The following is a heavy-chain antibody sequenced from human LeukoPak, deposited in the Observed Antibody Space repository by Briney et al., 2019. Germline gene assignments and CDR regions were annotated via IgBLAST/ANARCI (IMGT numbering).Heavy chain of an antibody. CDR1: GASISNSRDY. V-gene: IGHV4-39*01. J-gene: IGHJ4*02. D-gene: IGHD6-19*01. CDR3: ARHVEIAVAGPIEY. Sequence: SETLSLSCTVSGASISNSRDYWGWIHQPPGKGLEWIGSIFFSGSTYYNPSLKSRAAISVDSSKNQFSLKLSSVTAADTAFYYCARHVEIAVAGPIEYWGQGTLVPVSS. CDR2: IFFSGST.